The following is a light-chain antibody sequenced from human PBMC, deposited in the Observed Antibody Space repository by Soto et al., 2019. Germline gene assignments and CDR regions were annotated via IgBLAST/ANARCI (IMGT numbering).Light chain of an antibody. CDR1: SSDVGGYKY. CDR3: SSYAGRNTWV. Sequence: QSVLTQPPSASGSPGQSVTIYCTGTSSDVGGYKYVSWYQQHPGKAPKLMIFEVSRRPSGVPDRFSGSKSGNTASLTVSGLQAEDEADYYCSSYAGRNTWVFGGGTKLTVL. V-gene: IGLV2-8*01. J-gene: IGLJ3*02. CDR2: EVS.